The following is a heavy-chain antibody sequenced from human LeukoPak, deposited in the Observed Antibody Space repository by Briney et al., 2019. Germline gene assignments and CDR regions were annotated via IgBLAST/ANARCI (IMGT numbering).Heavy chain of an antibody. CDR3: ARGHGPSSSSLPNYGLDA. D-gene: IGHD6-6*01. CDR2: INHSGST. J-gene: IGHJ6*02. CDR1: GGTFSNYY. Sequence: WESLSLTCAVYGGTFSNYYWSWIRQSPGKGLEWIGQINHSGSTNYNPSLKSRVTISLDTSKNQFSLKMSSVTAADTAVYYCARGHGPSSSSLPNYGLDAWGQGATVTVSS. V-gene: IGHV4-34*01.